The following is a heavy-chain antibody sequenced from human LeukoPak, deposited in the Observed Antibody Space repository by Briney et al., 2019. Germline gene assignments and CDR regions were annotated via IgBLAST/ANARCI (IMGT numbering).Heavy chain of an antibody. CDR2: IYYSGST. J-gene: IGHJ4*02. V-gene: IGHV4-61*01. Sequence: SETLSLTCTVSGGSVSSGSYYWSWIRQPPGKGLEWIGYIYYSGSTNYNPSLRSRVTISVDTSKNQFSLKLSSVTAADTAVYYCARSSLLWFGELFSWGQGTLVTVSS. D-gene: IGHD3-10*01. CDR1: GGSVSSGSYY. CDR3: ARSSLLWFGELFS.